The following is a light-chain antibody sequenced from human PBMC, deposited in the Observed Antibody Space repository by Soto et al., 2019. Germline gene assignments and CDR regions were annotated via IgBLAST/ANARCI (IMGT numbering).Light chain of an antibody. V-gene: IGKV3D-15*01. CDR1: QSFKSN. Sequence: EIVMTQSPATLSVSPEGSATLSCRASQSFKSNLAWYRQKPGQAPRLLIYGASTRATGIPARFSGSGSGTEFTLTIISLQSEDSAVYYCQQYNNWPPLTFGGGTKVDI. CDR2: GAS. CDR3: QQYNNWPPLT. J-gene: IGKJ4*01.